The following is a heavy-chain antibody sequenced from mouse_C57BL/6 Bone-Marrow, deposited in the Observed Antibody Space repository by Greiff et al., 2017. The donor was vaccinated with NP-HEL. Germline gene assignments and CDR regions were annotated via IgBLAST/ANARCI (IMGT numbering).Heavy chain of an antibody. CDR1: GFTFSDYG. V-gene: IGHV5-17*01. Sequence: EVQLQESGGGLVKPGGSLKLSCAASGFTFSDYGMHWVRQAPEKGLEWVASISSGSSTIYYADTVKGRFTISRANAKNTLCLQMTSLGSDDTAMYYCARHYGSSSYYAMDYWGQGTSVTVSS. CDR2: ISSGSSTI. J-gene: IGHJ4*01. CDR3: ARHYGSSSYYAMDY. D-gene: IGHD1-1*01.